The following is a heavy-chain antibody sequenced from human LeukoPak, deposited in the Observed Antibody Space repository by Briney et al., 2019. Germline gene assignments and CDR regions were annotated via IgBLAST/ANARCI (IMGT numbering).Heavy chain of an antibody. Sequence: GSLRLSCAASGFTFSSYGMHWVRQAPGKGLEWVAFIRYDGSNKYYADSVKGRFTISRDNSKNTLYLQMNSLRAEDTAVYYCARDREVGATLGAFDIWGQGTMVTVSS. V-gene: IGHV3-30*02. J-gene: IGHJ3*02. CDR2: IRYDGSNK. CDR3: ARDREVGATLGAFDI. D-gene: IGHD1-26*01. CDR1: GFTFSSYG.